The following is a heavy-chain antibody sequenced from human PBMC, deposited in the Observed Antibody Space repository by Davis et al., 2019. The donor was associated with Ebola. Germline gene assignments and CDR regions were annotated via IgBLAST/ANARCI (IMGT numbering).Heavy chain of an antibody. V-gene: IGHV3-53*01. D-gene: IGHD3-16*01. CDR3: ARGFWGSSPYYFDY. Sequence: GGSLRLSCAASGFTVSSNYMSWVRQAPGKGLEWVSVIYGGGTTYYADSVKGRFTISRDNSKNTLYLQMNSLRVEDTAVFYCARGFWGSSPYYFDYWGQGILVTVSS. J-gene: IGHJ4*02. CDR2: IYGGGTT. CDR1: GFTVSSNY.